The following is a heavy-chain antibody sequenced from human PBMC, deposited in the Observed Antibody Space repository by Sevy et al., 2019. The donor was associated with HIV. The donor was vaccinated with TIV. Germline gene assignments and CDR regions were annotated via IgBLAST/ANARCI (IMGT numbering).Heavy chain of an antibody. CDR1: GLSFTSAW. J-gene: IGHJ6*02. CDR3: TTTLSTAHYMVV. CDR2: IKSKTDGERT. Sequence: GGSLRLSCAASGLSFTSAWMSWVRQAPGKGLEWVGRIKSKTDGERTDYPAPVRGRFTISSAKSKNTLYLQMNSLETEDTAVYYCTTTLSTAHYMVVWGQGTTVTVSS. D-gene: IGHD2-2*01. V-gene: IGHV3-15*01.